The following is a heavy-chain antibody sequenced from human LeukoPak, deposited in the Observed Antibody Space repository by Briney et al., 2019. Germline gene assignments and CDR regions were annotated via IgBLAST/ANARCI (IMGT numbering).Heavy chain of an antibody. CDR3: ARVNLRGSQYNWFDP. J-gene: IGHJ5*02. Sequence: SVKVSCKVSGYTLTELSMHWVRQAPGQGLEWMGRITPIIDSAKYAENFQDRVTITADKFTSTVYMELSSLRSEDTAVYFCARVNLRGSQYNWFDPWGQGTLVTVSS. CDR2: ITPIIDSA. V-gene: IGHV1-69*08. D-gene: IGHD1-26*01. CDR1: GYTLTELS.